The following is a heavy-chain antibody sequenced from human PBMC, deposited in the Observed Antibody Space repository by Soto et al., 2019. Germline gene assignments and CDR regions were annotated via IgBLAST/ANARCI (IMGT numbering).Heavy chain of an antibody. D-gene: IGHD3-10*01. V-gene: IGHV2-5*02. CDR3: AREMYYSTYFDS. CDR2: IYWDDDH. Sequence: QITLKESCPTLVRPTQTLTLTCTFSGFSLSTNGVGVGWIRQPPGKALEWLALIYWDDDHRYSPSLKTRLTITKDTSKNQVVLTMTKLDPADTATYYCAREMYYSTYFDSWGQGTLVTVSS. J-gene: IGHJ4*02. CDR1: GFSLSTNGVG.